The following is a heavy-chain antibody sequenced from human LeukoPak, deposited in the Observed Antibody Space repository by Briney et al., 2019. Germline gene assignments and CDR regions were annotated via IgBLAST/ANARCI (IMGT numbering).Heavy chain of an antibody. CDR3: ARQAGYGGNYYYYGMDV. V-gene: IGHV5-51*01. J-gene: IGHJ6*02. Sequence: GESLKISCKGSGYSSTSYWIGWVRQMPGKGLEWMGIIYPGDSDTRYSPSFQGQVTISADKSISTAYLQWSSLKASDTAMYYFARQAGYGGNYYYYGMDVWGQGTTVTVSS. CDR1: GYSSTSYW. D-gene: IGHD4-23*01. CDR2: IYPGDSDT.